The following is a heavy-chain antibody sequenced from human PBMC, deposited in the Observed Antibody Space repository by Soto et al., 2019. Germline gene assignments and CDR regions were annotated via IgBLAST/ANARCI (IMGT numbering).Heavy chain of an antibody. V-gene: IGHV3-48*01. J-gene: IGHJ4*02. D-gene: IGHD3-22*01. CDR3: ARVAYYYDSSGYFY. CDR1: GFTFSSYS. CDR2: ISPSSSSI. Sequence: GGSLRLSCAASGFTFSSYSMHWVRQAPRKGLEWVSYISPSSSSIYYADSVKGRFTISRDNAKNSLYLQMNSLRAEDTAVYYCARVAYYYDSSGYFYWGEGTLVTAPQ.